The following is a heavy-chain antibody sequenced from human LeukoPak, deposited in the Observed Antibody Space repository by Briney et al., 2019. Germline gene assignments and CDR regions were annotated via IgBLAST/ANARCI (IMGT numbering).Heavy chain of an antibody. Sequence: SETLSLTCTVSGGSISSSSYYWGWIRQPPGKGLEWIGSIYYSGSTYYNPSLKSRVTISVDTSKNQFSLKLSSVTAADTAVYYCARGGITMVRGVIPYSRWFDPWGQGTLVTVSS. D-gene: IGHD3-10*01. CDR3: ARGGITMVRGVIPYSRWFDP. CDR1: GGSISSSSYY. CDR2: IYYSGST. V-gene: IGHV4-39*07. J-gene: IGHJ5*02.